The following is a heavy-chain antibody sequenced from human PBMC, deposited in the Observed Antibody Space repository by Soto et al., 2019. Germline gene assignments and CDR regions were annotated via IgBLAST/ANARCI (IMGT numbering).Heavy chain of an antibody. CDR1: GYTFTNYR. J-gene: IGHJ3*02. V-gene: IGHV5-51*01. CDR3: AKLRGTMLHPRDAFDI. D-gene: IGHD3-16*01. CDR2: IYAGDFDT. Sequence: PGESLKISCKGSGYTFTNYRIAWVRQMPGKGLEWMGVIYAGDFDTRYSPSFQGQVTISADKSITTAYLQWSSLKASDTAMYYCAKLRGTMLHPRDAFDIWGQGTMVTVSS.